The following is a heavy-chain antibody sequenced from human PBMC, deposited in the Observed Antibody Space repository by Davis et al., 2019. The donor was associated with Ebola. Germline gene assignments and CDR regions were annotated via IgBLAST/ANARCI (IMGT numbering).Heavy chain of an antibody. CDR2: INPNSGGT. CDR3: ARVNHGYFDL. J-gene: IGHJ2*01. Sequence: ASVKVSCKASGYSFTGNYIQWVRQAPGQGLEWMGRINPNSGGTNYAQKFQGRVTMTRDTSISTAYMELSRLRSDDTAVYYCARVNHGYFDLWGRGTLVTVSS. D-gene: IGHD1-14*01. V-gene: IGHV1-2*06. CDR1: GYSFTGNY.